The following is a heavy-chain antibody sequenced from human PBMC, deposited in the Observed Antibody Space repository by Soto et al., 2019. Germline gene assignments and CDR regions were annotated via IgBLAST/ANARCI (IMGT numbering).Heavy chain of an antibody. Sequence: QVQLVESGGGVVQPGRSLRLSCAASGFTFSSYGMHWVRQAPGKGLEWVAVISYDGSNKYYADSVKGRFTISRDNSKNXRXXQMNSLRAEDTAVYYCAKENPYSDSSGYPYWYFDLWGRGTLVTVSS. CDR2: ISYDGSNK. CDR1: GFTFSSYG. D-gene: IGHD3-22*01. V-gene: IGHV3-30*18. J-gene: IGHJ2*01. CDR3: AKENPYSDSSGYPYWYFDL.